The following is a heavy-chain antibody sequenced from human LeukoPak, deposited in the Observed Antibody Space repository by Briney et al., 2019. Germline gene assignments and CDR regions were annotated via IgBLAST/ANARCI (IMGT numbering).Heavy chain of an antibody. J-gene: IGHJ4*02. D-gene: IGHD1-14*01. V-gene: IGHV4-4*07. Sequence: PSETLSLTCTVSGASINSYYWSWIRQPAGKGLEWIGRIYTSGRTNYNPSLKSRLTMSEDTSKNQFSLKLSSATAADTAVYYCARQTRSGGFDYWGQGTLVTVSS. CDR1: GASINSYY. CDR3: ARQTRSGGFDY. CDR2: IYTSGRT.